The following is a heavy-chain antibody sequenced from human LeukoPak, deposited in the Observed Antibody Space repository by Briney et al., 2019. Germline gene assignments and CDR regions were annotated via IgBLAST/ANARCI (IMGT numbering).Heavy chain of an antibody. J-gene: IGHJ4*02. Sequence: PGRSLRLSCAASGFTFSTYAIHWVRQAPGKGLEWVAVMSNDGSDKYYADSVKGRFTISRDNSKNTLYLQMNTLRTEDTAVYYCARDMRYCSGGRCPFDYWGQGTLVTVSS. D-gene: IGHD2-15*01. V-gene: IGHV3-30*04. CDR3: ARDMRYCSGGRCPFDY. CDR1: GFTFSTYA. CDR2: MSNDGSDK.